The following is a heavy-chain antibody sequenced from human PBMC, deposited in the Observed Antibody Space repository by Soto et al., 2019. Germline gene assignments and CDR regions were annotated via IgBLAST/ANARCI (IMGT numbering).Heavy chain of an antibody. V-gene: IGHV2-5*02. CDR3: AHRVLRTVFGLVTTTAIYFDF. D-gene: IGHD3-3*01. J-gene: IGHJ4*02. CDR1: GFSLTTSGVG. CDR2: IYWDDDK. Sequence: QITLNESGPTQVKPRQTLTLTCTFSGFSLTTSGVGVGWIRQSPGKAPEWLALIYWDDDKRYSPSLKRRLTITKDTSKNQVVLTMADLDPEDTATYYCAHRVLRTVFGLVTTTAIYFDFWGQGTPVAVSS.